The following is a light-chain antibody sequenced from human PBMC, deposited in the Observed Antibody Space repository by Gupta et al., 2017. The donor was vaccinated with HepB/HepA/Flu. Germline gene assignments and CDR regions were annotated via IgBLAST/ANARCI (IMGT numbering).Light chain of an antibody. J-gene: IGKJ2*01. V-gene: IGKV3-15*01. CDR1: QSISSN. CDR3: RQYDNSPPYT. Sequence: EILMTQSPATLSVSPGERATLSCRASQSISSNLAWYQRKPGQAPRLLIYGASTRGTGIPARFSGSGSGTEFTLTISSLQSEDFAVYYCRQYDNSPPYTFGQGTKLQIK. CDR2: GAS.